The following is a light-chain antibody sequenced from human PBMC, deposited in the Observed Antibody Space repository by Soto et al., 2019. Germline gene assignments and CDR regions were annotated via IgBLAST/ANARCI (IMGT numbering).Light chain of an antibody. CDR2: DAS. J-gene: IGKJ4*01. V-gene: IGKV3-11*01. CDR3: QQRSNWPPVT. CDR1: ESVSTY. Sequence: ELVLTQSPATLFLSVGERATLSCRASESVSTYLAWYQEKPGQAPRLLIYDASNRADGIPARFSGSGSGTDFTLTISRLEPEDFAVYYCQQRSNWPPVTFGGGTKVEIK.